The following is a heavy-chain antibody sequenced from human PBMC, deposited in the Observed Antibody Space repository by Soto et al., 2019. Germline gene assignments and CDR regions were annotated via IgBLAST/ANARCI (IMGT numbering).Heavy chain of an antibody. V-gene: IGHV3-23*01. D-gene: IGHD2-15*01. CDR3: AKDPGSGPSGY. CDR1: GFTLSSYA. CDR2: ISGSGGST. J-gene: IGHJ4*02. Sequence: LRLSCAASGFTLSSYAMSWVRQAPGKGLEWVSAISGSGGSTYYADSVKGRFTISRDNSKNTLYLQMNSLRAEDTAVYYCAKDPGSGPSGYWGQGTLVTVSS.